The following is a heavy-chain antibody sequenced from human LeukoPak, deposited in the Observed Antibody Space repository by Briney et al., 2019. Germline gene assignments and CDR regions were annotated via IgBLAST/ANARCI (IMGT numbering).Heavy chain of an antibody. V-gene: IGHV4-30-2*01. CDR3: ARSEIAKLRFLEWLRPKGGFDI. D-gene: IGHD3-3*01. Sequence: PSETLSLTCAVSGGPISSGGYSWSWIRQPPGKGLEWIGYIYHSGSTYYNPSLKSRVTISVDRSKNQFSLKLSSVTAADTAVYYCARSEIAKLRFLEWLRPKGGFDIWGQGTMVTVSS. CDR1: GGPISSGGYS. CDR2: IYHSGST. J-gene: IGHJ3*02.